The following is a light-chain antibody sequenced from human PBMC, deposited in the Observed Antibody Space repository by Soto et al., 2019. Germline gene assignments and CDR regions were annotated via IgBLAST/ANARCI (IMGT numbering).Light chain of an antibody. CDR3: HQYGSSPGT. CDR2: GAS. Sequence: EIVLTQSPGTLSSSPGGRATLSCRASQSVTNNYLAWYQQKRGQAPRLLIWGASIRAADLPDRFSGGGSGTDFTLTISRLETEDFAVYDCHQYGSSPGTFGQGTKVDIK. J-gene: IGKJ1*01. CDR1: QSVTNNY. V-gene: IGKV3-20*01.